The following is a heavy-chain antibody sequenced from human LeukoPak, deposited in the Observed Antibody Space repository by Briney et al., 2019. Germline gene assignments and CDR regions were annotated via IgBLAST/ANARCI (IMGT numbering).Heavy chain of an antibody. J-gene: IGHJ6*03. V-gene: IGHV3-30*02. D-gene: IGHD2-8*02. CDR1: GFTFSSYG. CDR2: IRYDGSNK. Sequence: GGSLRLSCAASGFTFSSYGMHWVRQAPGKGLEWVAFIRYDGSNKYYVDSVKGRFTISRDNSKNTLYLQMNSLRAEDTAVYYCAKDGGVYYYYYYMDVWGKGTTVTVSS. CDR3: AKDGGVYYYYYYMDV.